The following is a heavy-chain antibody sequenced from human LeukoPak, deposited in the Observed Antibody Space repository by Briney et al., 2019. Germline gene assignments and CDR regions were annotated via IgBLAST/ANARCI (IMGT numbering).Heavy chain of an antibody. V-gene: IGHV3-23*01. J-gene: IGHJ6*02. CDR2: ISGSGGST. CDR1: GFTFSSYA. Sequence: GGSLRLSCAASGFTFSSYAMSWVRQAPGKGLEWVSAISGSGGSTYYADSVKGRFTISRDNSKNTLYLQMNSLRAEDTAVYYCAKCYDILTGYHGLVYYGMDVWGQGTTVTVSS. D-gene: IGHD3-9*01. CDR3: AKCYDILTGYHGLVYYGMDV.